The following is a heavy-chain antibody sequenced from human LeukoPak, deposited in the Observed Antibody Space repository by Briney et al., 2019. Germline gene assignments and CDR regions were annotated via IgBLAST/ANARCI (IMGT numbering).Heavy chain of an antibody. D-gene: IGHD6-19*01. CDR3: AKSLGNAVAATPGTFDS. CDR1: GFSFSDYA. V-gene: IGHV3-23*01. CDR2: ISGNGDVV. J-gene: IGHJ4*02. Sequence: GGSLRLSCAASGFSFSDYAMGWVRQAPGKGLEWVSVISGNGDVVHFGDSVRGRFTLSRDNSKSSVHLQMNGLRGDDTAIYYCAKSLGNAVAATPGTFDSWGQGTLVTVSS.